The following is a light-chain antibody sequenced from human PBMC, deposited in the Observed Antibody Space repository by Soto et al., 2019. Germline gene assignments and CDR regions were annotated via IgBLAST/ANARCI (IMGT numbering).Light chain of an antibody. CDR2: GAS. CDR1: QSVRSN. J-gene: IGKJ4*01. V-gene: IGKV3-15*01. CDR3: QQYNSWPLT. Sequence: ETVMTQSPATLPVSPGERATLSCRASQSVRSNLAWYQQKPGQAPRLLIYGASTRATGVPARFSGSGSGTDFTLTISSLQSEDFAVYYCQQYNSWPLTFGGGTKVDIK.